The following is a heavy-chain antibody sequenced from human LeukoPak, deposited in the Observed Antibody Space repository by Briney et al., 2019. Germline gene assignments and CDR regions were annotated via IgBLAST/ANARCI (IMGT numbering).Heavy chain of an antibody. CDR1: GGTFSSYA. Sequence: SVKVSCKASGGTFSSYAISWLRQAPGQGLEWMGRIIPILGIANCAQKFQGRVTITADKSTSTAYMELSSLRSEDTAVYYCARDGERLYGDYVGGDYWGQGTLVTVSS. J-gene: IGHJ4*02. V-gene: IGHV1-69*04. D-gene: IGHD4-17*01. CDR3: ARDGERLYGDYVGGDY. CDR2: IIPILGIA.